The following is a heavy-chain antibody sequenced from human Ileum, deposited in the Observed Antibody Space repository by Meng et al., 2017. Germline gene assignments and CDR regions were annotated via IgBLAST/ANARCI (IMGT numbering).Heavy chain of an antibody. CDR3: AREQADGNLGGY. V-gene: IGHV4-39*07. D-gene: IGHD6-13*01. CDR1: GDSISSSTYY. CDR2: IYYGRSA. J-gene: IGHJ4*02. Sequence: SETLSLTCTVSGDSISSSTYYWGWIRQPPGKGLEWIGSIYYGRSAFYYPFLKGRVTISVDSSKNQLSLRLTSVTAADTATYYCAREQADGNLGGYWGQGTLVTVSS.